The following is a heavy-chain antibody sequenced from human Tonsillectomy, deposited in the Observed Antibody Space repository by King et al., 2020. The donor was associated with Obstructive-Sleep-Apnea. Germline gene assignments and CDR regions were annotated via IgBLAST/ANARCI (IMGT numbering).Heavy chain of an antibody. CDR1: GGSISSSY. J-gene: IGHJ4*02. Sequence: QLQESGPGLVKPSETLDLTCNGSGGSISSSYWSWSRQSPGKGLEGVGNIFHGGSTNYNPTLKSRVTISVDTSKNQFSLNLSSVTAADTAVYYCAKAYGDRLPPLDYWGLGTPVTVSS. D-gene: IGHD4-17*01. CDR3: AKAYGDRLPPLDY. CDR2: IFHGGST. V-gene: IGHV4-59*08.